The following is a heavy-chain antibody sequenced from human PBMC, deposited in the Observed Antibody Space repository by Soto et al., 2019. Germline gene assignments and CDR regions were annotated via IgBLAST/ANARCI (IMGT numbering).Heavy chain of an antibody. D-gene: IGHD2-2*03. CDR1: GGSFSGYY. J-gene: IGHJ5*02. CDR3: ARKRGYCSSTSCFSNWFDP. V-gene: IGHV4-34*01. CDR2: INHSGST. Sequence: PSETLSLTCAVYGGSFSGYYWSWIRQPPGKGLEWIGEINHSGSTNYNPSLKSRVTISVDTSKNQFSLKLSSVTAADTAVYYCARKRGYCSSTSCFSNWFDPRGQGTLVTVSS.